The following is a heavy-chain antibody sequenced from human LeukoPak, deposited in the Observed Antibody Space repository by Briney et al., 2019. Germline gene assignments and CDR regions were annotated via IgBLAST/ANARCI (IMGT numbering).Heavy chain of an antibody. Sequence: ASVKVSCKVSGYTLTELSMHWVRQAPGKGLEWMGGFDPEDGETIYAQKFQGRVTMTEDTSTDTAYMELSSLRSEDTAVYYCATDRGMGRYSSGWREPAFDIWGQGTMVTVSS. CDR2: FDPEDGET. CDR1: GYTLTELS. V-gene: IGHV1-24*01. D-gene: IGHD6-19*01. J-gene: IGHJ3*02. CDR3: ATDRGMGRYSSGWREPAFDI.